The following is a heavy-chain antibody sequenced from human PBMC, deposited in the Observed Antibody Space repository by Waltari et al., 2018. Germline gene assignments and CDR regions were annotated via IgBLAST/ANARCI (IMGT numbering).Heavy chain of an antibody. CDR2: IKQDGSEE. CDR1: GCTLCTYW. Sequence: EVQLVESGGGLVQPGASLILSCAASGCTLCTYWMHWVRQAQGKGLEWVANIKQDGSEEYYVDSVKGRFTISRDNAKNSLYLRMNSLRADDTAVYYCARNIATLNDYWGQGTLVTVSS. CDR3: ARNIATLNDY. V-gene: IGHV3-7*01. J-gene: IGHJ4*02. D-gene: IGHD6-13*01.